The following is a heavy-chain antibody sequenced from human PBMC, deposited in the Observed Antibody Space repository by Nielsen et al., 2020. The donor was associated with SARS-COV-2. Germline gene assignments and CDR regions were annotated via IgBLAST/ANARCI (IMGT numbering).Heavy chain of an antibody. CDR2: MNPSGDT. Sequence: ASVKVSCKASGNTFTNYYMHWVRQATGQGFEWMGWMNPSGDTGYAQKFQGRVTMTSNASINTAYMELSSLRSEDTAVYYCAVQVGTGANYMDVWGKGTTVTVSS. J-gene: IGHJ6*03. CDR1: GNTFTNYY. CDR3: AVQVGTGANYMDV. D-gene: IGHD1-26*01. V-gene: IGHV1-8*02.